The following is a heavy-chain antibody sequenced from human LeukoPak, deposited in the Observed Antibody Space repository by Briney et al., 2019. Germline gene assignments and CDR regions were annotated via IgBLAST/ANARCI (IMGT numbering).Heavy chain of an antibody. D-gene: IGHD2-15*01. V-gene: IGHV4-34*01. Sequence: SQTLSLTCAVYGGSFSGYYWSWIRHPPGKGLEWIGEINHSGSTNYNPSLKSRVTISVDTSKNQFSLKLSSVTAADTAVYYCARDFGDGYCSGGSCRRNYYFDYWGQGTLVSVSS. CDR2: INHSGST. CDR3: ARDFGDGYCSGGSCRRNYYFDY. J-gene: IGHJ4*02. CDR1: GGSFSGYY.